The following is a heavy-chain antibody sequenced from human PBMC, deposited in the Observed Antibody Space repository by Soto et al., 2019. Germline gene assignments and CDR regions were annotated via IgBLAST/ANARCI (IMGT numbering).Heavy chain of an antibody. CDR1: GGSISSYY. CDR3: AREGLWFGELLRYYYYGMDV. V-gene: IGHV4-59*12. D-gene: IGHD3-10*01. Sequence: SETLSLTCTVSGGSISSYYWSWIRQPPGKGLEWIAYIYYSGSTEYNPSLKSRVTISVDTSKNQFSLKLSSVTAADTAVYYCAREGLWFGELLRYYYYGMDVWGQGTTVTVSS. CDR2: IYYSGST. J-gene: IGHJ6*02.